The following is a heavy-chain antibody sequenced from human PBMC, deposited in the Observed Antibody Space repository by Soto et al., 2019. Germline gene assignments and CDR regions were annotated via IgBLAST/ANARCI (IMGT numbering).Heavy chain of an antibody. Sequence: QVQLQESGPGLVKPSETLSLTCAVSGDSISSYRWSWIRQPPGKGLEWIGYIDYSGNTNYNPSLKSRPTISVATSQPRTSLQLTSVTAADTAVYFCARAGDYSGSGRRHDTIFDYWGQGTLVIVSS. J-gene: IGHJ4*02. D-gene: IGHD3-10*01. CDR1: GDSISSYR. V-gene: IGHV4-59*01. CDR2: IDYSGNT. CDR3: ARAGDYSGSGRRHDTIFDY.